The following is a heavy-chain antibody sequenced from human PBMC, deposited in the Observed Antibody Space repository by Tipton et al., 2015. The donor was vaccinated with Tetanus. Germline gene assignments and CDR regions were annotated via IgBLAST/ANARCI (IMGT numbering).Heavy chain of an antibody. J-gene: IGHJ3*02. CDR2: IQRGGST. V-gene: IGHV4-34*01. CDR3: ARRRYTWNRGGFDI. D-gene: IGHD1-20*01. CDR1: GDYLSDYY. Sequence: TLSLTCGVFGDYLSDYYWTWVRQPPGKGLEWIGEIQRGGSTNYNPSLKSRVSMSLDTSNRQFSLSLDSVTAADTGVYFCARRRYTWNRGGFDIWGQGTLVTVSS.